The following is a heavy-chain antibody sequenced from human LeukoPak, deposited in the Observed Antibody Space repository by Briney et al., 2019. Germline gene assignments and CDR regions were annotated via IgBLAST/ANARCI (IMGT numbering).Heavy chain of an antibody. D-gene: IGHD3-10*01. V-gene: IGHV3-15*01. CDR1: GLTFTNAR. Sequence: GGSLRLSCVDSGLTFTNARMSWVRQAPGKGLEWIGRIKSKTDGETTNYAEPVRGRFTISRDDSKSAVYLQMNSLKIEDTAVYYCTTDLGTYYHGSQRLIPIDYWGQGTLVTVSS. CDR3: TTDLGTYYHGSQRLIPIDY. J-gene: IGHJ4*02. CDR2: IKSKTDGETT.